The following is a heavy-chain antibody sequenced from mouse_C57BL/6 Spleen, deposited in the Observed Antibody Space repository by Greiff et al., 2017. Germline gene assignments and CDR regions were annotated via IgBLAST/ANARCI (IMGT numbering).Heavy chain of an antibody. J-gene: IGHJ4*01. Sequence: QVQLQQPGAELVKPGASVKLSCKASGYTFTSYWMQWVKQRPGQGLGWIGEIDPSDSYTNYNQKFKGKATLTVDTSSSTAYMQLSSLTSEDSAVYYCARGRGYLYAMDYWGQGTSVTVSS. CDR1: GYTFTSYW. D-gene: IGHD2-2*01. CDR3: ARGRGYLYAMDY. V-gene: IGHV1-50*01. CDR2: IDPSDSYT.